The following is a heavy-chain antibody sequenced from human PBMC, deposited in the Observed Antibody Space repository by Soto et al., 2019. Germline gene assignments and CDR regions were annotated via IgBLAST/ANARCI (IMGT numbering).Heavy chain of an antibody. Sequence: PSQTLSLTCAISGDSVSSNSAAWNWIRQSPSRGLEWLGRTYYRSKWYNDYAVSVKSRIIINPDTSKNQFSLQLNSVTPEDTAVYYCARERATTYYYYYYMDVWGKGTTVTVSS. CDR2: TYYRSKWYN. J-gene: IGHJ6*03. D-gene: IGHD4-17*01. CDR3: ARERATTYYYYYYMDV. V-gene: IGHV6-1*01. CDR1: GDSVSSNSAA.